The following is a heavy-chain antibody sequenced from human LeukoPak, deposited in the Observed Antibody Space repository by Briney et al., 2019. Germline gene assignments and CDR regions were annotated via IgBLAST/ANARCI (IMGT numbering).Heavy chain of an antibody. V-gene: IGHV1-69*13. D-gene: IGHD1-7*01. J-gene: IGHJ4*02. CDR1: GGTFSSYA. CDR3: ARGATNNWNYPH. CDR2: IIPIFGTA. Sequence: GASVKVSCKASGGTFSSYAISWVRQAPGQGLEWMGGIIPIFGTANYAQRFQGRVTITADESTSTAYMELSSLRSEDTAVYYCARGATNNWNYPHWGQGTLVTVSS.